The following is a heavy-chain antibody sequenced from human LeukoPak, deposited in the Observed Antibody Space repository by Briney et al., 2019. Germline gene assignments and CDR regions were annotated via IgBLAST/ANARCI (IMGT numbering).Heavy chain of an antibody. Sequence: PSETLSLTCTVSGGSISSSSYYWGWIRQPPGKGLEWIGSIYYSGSTYYNPSLKSRVTISVDTPKNQFSLKLSSVTAADTAVYYCARGLIRYFDWLFPTDYWGQGTLVTVSS. CDR1: GGSISSSSYY. V-gene: IGHV4-39*07. D-gene: IGHD3-9*01. J-gene: IGHJ4*02. CDR2: IYYSGST. CDR3: ARGLIRYFDWLFPTDY.